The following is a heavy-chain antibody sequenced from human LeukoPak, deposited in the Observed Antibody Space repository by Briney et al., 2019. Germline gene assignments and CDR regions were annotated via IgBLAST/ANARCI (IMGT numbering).Heavy chain of an antibody. CDR3: ARDPLRYLRVGHYDY. Sequence: GGSLRLSCAASGFTFDDYAMHWVRQAPGKGLEWVSGISWNSGSIGYADSVKGRFTISRDNAKNSLYLQMNSLRVEDTAVYYCARDPLRYLRVGHYDYWGQGTLVAVSS. D-gene: IGHD3-9*01. CDR1: GFTFDDYA. J-gene: IGHJ4*02. V-gene: IGHV3-9*01. CDR2: ISWNSGSI.